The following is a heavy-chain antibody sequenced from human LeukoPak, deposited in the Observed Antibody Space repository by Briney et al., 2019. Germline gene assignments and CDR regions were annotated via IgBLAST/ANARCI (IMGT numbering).Heavy chain of an antibody. D-gene: IGHD6-19*01. V-gene: IGHV3-23*01. CDR3: ASIKVAVAGSGA. J-gene: IGHJ4*02. Sequence: GGSLRLSCAASGFIFSSYSMSWVRQAPGKGLEWVSVITGSGGNTYYADSVKGRFTISKDNSKNTVYLQMSSLRVDDTAVYYCASIKVAVAGSGAWGQGTLVTVSS. CDR2: ITGSGGNT. CDR1: GFIFSSYS.